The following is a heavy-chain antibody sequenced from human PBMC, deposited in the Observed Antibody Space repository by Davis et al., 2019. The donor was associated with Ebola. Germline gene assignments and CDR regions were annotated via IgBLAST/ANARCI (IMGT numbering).Heavy chain of an antibody. V-gene: IGHV2-5*02. D-gene: IGHD3-16*01. Sequence: SGPTLVKPTETLTLTCTFSGFSLSSSEVGVGWIRQPPGQALEWLALIYGDDHQRYSPSLKSRLTIQRETSKNQMVLTMTDMDPMDTATYYCVRVPGGFNTWGQGTRVTVSS. CDR3: VRVPGGFNT. CDR1: GFSLSSSEVG. J-gene: IGHJ4*02. CDR2: IYGDDHQ.